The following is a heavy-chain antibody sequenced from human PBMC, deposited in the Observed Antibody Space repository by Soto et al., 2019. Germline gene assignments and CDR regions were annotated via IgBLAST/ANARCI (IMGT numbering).Heavy chain of an antibody. J-gene: IGHJ3*02. Sequence: QVQLVESGGGVVQPGRSLRLSCAASGFTFSNYGMHWVRQAPGKGLEWVAVIWNDGDRKYYEDSVEGRFTISRDNSENTLFLQMNSLTAEDSAVYYCVRGGKTAGDFDIWGQGTMVTVSS. CDR1: GFTFSNYG. D-gene: IGHD3-16*01. CDR3: VRGGKTAGDFDI. V-gene: IGHV3-33*01. CDR2: IWNDGDRK.